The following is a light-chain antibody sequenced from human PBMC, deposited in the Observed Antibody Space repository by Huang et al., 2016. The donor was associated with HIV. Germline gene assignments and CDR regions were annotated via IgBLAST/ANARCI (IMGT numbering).Light chain of an antibody. CDR1: QSVSGNY. V-gene: IGKV3-20*01. J-gene: IGKJ3*01. Sequence: EIVLTQSPGTLSLSPGERATLSCRANQSVSGNYLAWYQQRPCQAPRLLIYHSSTRAPGIPGRVSGSGSGTDLTLNISRLEPEDFAVFYFQQYGNSPFTFGPGTKVDI. CDR3: QQYGNSPFT. CDR2: HSS.